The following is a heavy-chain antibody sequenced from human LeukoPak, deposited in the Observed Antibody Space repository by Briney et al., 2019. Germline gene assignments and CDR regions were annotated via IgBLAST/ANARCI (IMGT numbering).Heavy chain of an antibody. CDR1: GFTFSNSW. J-gene: IGHJ3*01. Sequence: GGSLRLSCAVSGFTFSNSWMHWVRQAPGKGLVWVSRINFDGGTTNYADSVKGRFTISRDNAKNTLYLQMNNLRAEDTALYYCAKSPSLQAFDVWGQGTMVSVSS. CDR2: INFDGGTT. V-gene: IGHV3-74*01. CDR3: AKSPSLQAFDV.